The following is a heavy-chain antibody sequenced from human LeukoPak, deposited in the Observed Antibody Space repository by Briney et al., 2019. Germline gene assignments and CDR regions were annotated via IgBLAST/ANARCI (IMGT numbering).Heavy chain of an antibody. CDR3: ARGGGDY. J-gene: IGHJ4*02. CDR1: GFTFSSYA. Sequence: GRSLRLSCAASGFTFSSYAMHWVRQAPGKGLEWVANIKLDGSEKYYVDSVRGRFTISRDNAENSLYLQMNSLRAEDTAVYYCARGGGDYWGRGTPVTVSS. V-gene: IGHV3-7*01. CDR2: IKLDGSEK. D-gene: IGHD3-3*01.